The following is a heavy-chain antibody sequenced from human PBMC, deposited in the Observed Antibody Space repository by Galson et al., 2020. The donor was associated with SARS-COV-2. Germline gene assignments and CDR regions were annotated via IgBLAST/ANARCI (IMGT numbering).Heavy chain of an antibody. CDR2: IYYSGST. CDR1: GDSISRSTYY. J-gene: IGHJ4*02. V-gene: IGHV4-39*07. D-gene: IGHD1-20*01. Sequence: SETLSLTCTVSGDSISRSTYYWGWIHQPPGKGLEWIGSIYYSGSTHYNPSLKSQVNISVDTSKNQFSLRLSSVTAADTAVYYCARDRGDFGIKFYFDYWGQGTLVTVSS. CDR3: ARDRGDFGIKFYFDY.